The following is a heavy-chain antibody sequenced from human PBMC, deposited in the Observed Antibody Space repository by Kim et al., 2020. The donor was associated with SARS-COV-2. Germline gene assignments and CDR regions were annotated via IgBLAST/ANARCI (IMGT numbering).Heavy chain of an antibody. CDR2: NT. V-gene: IGHV1-3*01. D-gene: IGHD5-12*01. Sequence: NTKYAQKFQGRVTITRDTSTSTAYMELSSLRSEDTAVYYCASDIVATLGYWGQGTLVTVSS. J-gene: IGHJ4*02. CDR3: ASDIVATLGY.